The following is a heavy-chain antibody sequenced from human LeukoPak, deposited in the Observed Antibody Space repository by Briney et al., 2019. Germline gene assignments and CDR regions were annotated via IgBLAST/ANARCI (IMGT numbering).Heavy chain of an antibody. Sequence: GGSLRLSCAASGFAFSSYAMSWVRQAPGKGLEWVSAISGSGGSTYYADSVKGRLTISRDNSKNTLYLQMNSLRAEDTAVYYCAKDLRPYCSSTSCRLLDYWGQGTLVTVSS. J-gene: IGHJ4*02. CDR3: AKDLRPYCSSTSCRLLDY. V-gene: IGHV3-23*01. CDR1: GFAFSSYA. CDR2: ISGSGGST. D-gene: IGHD2-2*01.